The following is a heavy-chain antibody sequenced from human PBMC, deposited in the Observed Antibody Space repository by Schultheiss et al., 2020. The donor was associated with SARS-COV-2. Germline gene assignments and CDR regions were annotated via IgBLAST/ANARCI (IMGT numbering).Heavy chain of an antibody. CDR1: GFTFSNYY. CDR3: ARDLRSSGEYFQH. J-gene: IGHJ1*01. V-gene: IGHV3-23*01. CDR2: ITGSGSGT. D-gene: IGHD6-6*01. Sequence: GGSLRLSCAASGFTFSNYYMSWVRQAPGKGLEWVSTITGSGSGTYYADSVKGRFTISRDNSKNTLYLQMNSLRAEDTAVYYCARDLRSSGEYFQHWGQGTLVTVSS.